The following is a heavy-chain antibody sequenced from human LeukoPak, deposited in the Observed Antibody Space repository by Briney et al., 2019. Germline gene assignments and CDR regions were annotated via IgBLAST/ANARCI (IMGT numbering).Heavy chain of an antibody. Sequence: GGSLRLSCAASGFTFSSYSMNWVRQAPGKGLEWVSSISSSSSYIYYADSVKGRFTISRDNAKNSLYLQMNSLRAEDTAVYYCARDQNGDDFDYWGQGTLVTVSS. CDR2: ISSSSSYI. V-gene: IGHV3-21*01. CDR1: GFTFSSYS. J-gene: IGHJ4*02. D-gene: IGHD2-8*01. CDR3: ARDQNGDDFDY.